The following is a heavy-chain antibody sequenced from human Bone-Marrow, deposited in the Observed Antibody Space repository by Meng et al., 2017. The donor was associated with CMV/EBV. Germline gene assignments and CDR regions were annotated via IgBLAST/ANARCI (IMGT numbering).Heavy chain of an antibody. CDR1: GFTFSSYW. J-gene: IGHJ4*02. D-gene: IGHD3-3*01. CDR2: IKHDGSEK. Sequence: GESLKISCAASGFTFSSYWMSWVRQAPGKGLEWVANIKHDGSEKYYVDSVKGRFTISRDNAKNSLYLQMNSLRVEDTAVYYCAREGTIFGAEPYYFDYWGQGTLVTVSS. V-gene: IGHV3-7*01. CDR3: AREGTIFGAEPYYFDY.